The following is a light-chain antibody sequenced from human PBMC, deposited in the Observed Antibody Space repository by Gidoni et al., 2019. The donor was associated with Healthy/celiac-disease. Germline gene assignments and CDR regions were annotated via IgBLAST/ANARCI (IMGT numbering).Light chain of an antibody. CDR1: QSLLHSNGYNY. Sequence: DIVMTQSSLSLPATLGEPASISCRSSQSLLHSNGYNYLVRYVQKPGQSPQLLTYLGSNRDSGVPDRFRGSGSGTDFTLKISRVEAEDVGVYYCMQALHTPRTFGQGTKVEIK. J-gene: IGKJ1*01. CDR2: LGS. CDR3: MQALHTPRT. V-gene: IGKV2-28*01.